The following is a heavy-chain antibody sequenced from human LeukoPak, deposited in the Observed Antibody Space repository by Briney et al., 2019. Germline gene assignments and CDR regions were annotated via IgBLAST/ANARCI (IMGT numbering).Heavy chain of an antibody. CDR3: ARVRAGGSCCRFDP. CDR2: IDYSGST. V-gene: IGHV4-59*01. D-gene: IGHD2-15*01. CDR1: GGSISSYY. Sequence: SETLSLTCTVSGGSISSYYWSWIRQPPGKGLEWIGYIDYSGSTNYNPSLKSRVTISVDTSKNQFSLKLSSVTAADTAVYYCARVRAGGSCCRFDPWGQGTLVTVSS. J-gene: IGHJ5*02.